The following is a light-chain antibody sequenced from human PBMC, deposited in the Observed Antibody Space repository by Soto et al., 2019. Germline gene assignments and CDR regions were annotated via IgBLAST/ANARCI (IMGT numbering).Light chain of an antibody. CDR2: YAS. CDR3: HGRA. V-gene: IGKV1-5*01. CDR1: QTISRW. J-gene: IGKJ5*01. Sequence: TLDANVGVQVTITCRASQTISRWLAWYQQKPGRAPKLLIYYASTLESGVPSRFSGSGSETEFTLTSRRVLPDDFGTYSCHGRAFGEGTRLEIK.